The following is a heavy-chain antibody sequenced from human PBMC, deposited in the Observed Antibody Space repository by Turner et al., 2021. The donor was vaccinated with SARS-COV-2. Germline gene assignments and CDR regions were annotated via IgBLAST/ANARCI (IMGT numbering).Heavy chain of an antibody. CDR3: ARGSPGEDFYYYGMGV. CDR2: ISSSSSYL. Sequence: EEQLVESGGGLVKPGGSLRLSCSAAEFTFGSYIMNGVRQAPGKWLEWVSSISSSSSYLYYADSVKGRLAISRDNAKESLYLQMNSLRAEDTAVYYCARGSPGEDFYYYGMGVWGQGTTVTVSS. CDR1: EFTFGSYI. J-gene: IGHJ6*02. D-gene: IGHD1-1*01. V-gene: IGHV3-21*01.